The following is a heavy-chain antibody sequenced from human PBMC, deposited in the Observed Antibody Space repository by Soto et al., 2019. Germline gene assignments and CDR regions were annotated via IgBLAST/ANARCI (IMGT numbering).Heavy chain of an antibody. Sequence: LRLSCAASGFTFSSYAMSLFRQAPGKGLEWVSAISGSGGSTYYADSVKGRFTISRDNSKNTLYLQMNSLRAEDTAVYYCANGAADFDCWGQGTLVTVSS. J-gene: IGHJ4*02. CDR3: ANGAADFDC. V-gene: IGHV3-23*01. CDR2: ISGSGGST. CDR1: GFTFSSYA.